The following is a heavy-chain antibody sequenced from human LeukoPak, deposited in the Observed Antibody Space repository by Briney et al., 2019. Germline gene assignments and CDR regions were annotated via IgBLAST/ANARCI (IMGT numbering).Heavy chain of an antibody. Sequence: SETLSLTCAVYGGSFSGYYWSWIRQPPGKGLEWIGEINHSGSTNYNPSLKSRVTISVDTSKNQFSLKLSSVIAADTAVYYCARGLGGSYSDYWGQGALVTVSS. CDR1: GGSFSGYY. V-gene: IGHV4-34*01. CDR3: ARGLGGSYSDY. D-gene: IGHD1-26*01. J-gene: IGHJ4*02. CDR2: INHSGST.